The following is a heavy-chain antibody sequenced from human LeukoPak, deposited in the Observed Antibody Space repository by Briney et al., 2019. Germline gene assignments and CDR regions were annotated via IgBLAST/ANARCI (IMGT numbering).Heavy chain of an antibody. J-gene: IGHJ6*03. V-gene: IGHV3-66*01. CDR3: ARGGYSSSWYYYMDV. CDR1: GFTVSSNY. CDR2: IYSGGST. D-gene: IGHD6-13*01. Sequence: GGSLRLSCAASGFTVSSNYMSWVRQAPGKGLEWVSVIYSGGSTYYADSVKGRFTISRDNSKNTLYLQMNSLRAEDTAAYYCARGGYSSSWYYYMDVWGKGTTVTVSS.